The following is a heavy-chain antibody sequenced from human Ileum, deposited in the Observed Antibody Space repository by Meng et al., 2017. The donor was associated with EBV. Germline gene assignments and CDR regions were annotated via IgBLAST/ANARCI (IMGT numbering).Heavy chain of an antibody. Sequence: EVQALESGGRLGQAGGSLDFSCVASGFTFSTFAMSWVRQAPGKGLEWVSVIYSGGSTYYADSVKGRFTISRDNSKNTVSLQMNSLRDDDTAVYYCARDHCCSGGSPFNYWGQGTLVTVSS. CDR2: IYSGGST. CDR3: ARDHCCSGGSPFNY. CDR1: GFTFSTFA. D-gene: IGHD2-15*01. V-gene: IGHV3-23*03. J-gene: IGHJ4*02.